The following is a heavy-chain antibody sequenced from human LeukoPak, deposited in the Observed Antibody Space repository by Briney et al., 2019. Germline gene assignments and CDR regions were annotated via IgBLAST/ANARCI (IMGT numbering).Heavy chain of an antibody. CDR3: ARDQYSSSWRKYYFDY. D-gene: IGHD6-13*01. Sequence: GGSLRLSCAASGFTFSSYSMNWVRQAPGKGLEWVSSISSSSSYIYYADSVKGRFTISRDNAKNSLYLQMNSLRAEDTAVYYCARDQYSSSWRKYYFDYWGQGTLVTVSS. CDR2: ISSSSSYI. J-gene: IGHJ4*02. V-gene: IGHV3-21*01. CDR1: GFTFSSYS.